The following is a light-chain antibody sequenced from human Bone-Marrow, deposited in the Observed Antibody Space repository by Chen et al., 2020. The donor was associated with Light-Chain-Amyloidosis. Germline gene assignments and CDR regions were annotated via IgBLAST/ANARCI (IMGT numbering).Light chain of an antibody. Sequence: DIVMTQSPDSLAVSLGERATINCKSSQSVLSSSNNKNQLAWYQQKPGQPPKLLFYWASTRESGVPDRFSGSGYGTDFTLSINSLQAEDVAVYYCQHYYSIPWTFGQGTKVEIK. V-gene: IGKV4-1*01. CDR1: QSVLSSSNNKNQ. J-gene: IGKJ1*01. CDR3: QHYYSIPWT. CDR2: WAS.